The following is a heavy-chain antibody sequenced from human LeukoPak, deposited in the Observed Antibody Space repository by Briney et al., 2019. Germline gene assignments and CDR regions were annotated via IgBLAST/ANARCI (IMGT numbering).Heavy chain of an antibody. V-gene: IGHV1-2*02. Sequence: ASVKVSCKVSGYTLTELSMHWVRQAPGQGLEWMGWINPNSGGTNYAQKFQGRVTMTRDTSISTAYMELSRLRSDDTAVYYCARGRWAMTQLDYWGQGTLVTVSS. J-gene: IGHJ4*02. CDR1: GYTLTELS. CDR3: ARGRWAMTQLDY. D-gene: IGHD1-26*01. CDR2: INPNSGGT.